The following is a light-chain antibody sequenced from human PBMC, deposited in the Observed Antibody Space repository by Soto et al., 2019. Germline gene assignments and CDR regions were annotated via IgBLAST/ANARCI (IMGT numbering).Light chain of an antibody. Sequence: DIQMTQSPSILSASVGDRVTITCRASQTLRTWLAWYQQKPGKAPKLLIYDVSILQSGVPSRFSGSGSGTEFTLTISSLQPDDFATYYCQQYNGYPLTFGGGTKVEFK. V-gene: IGKV1-5*01. J-gene: IGKJ4*01. CDR3: QQYNGYPLT. CDR2: DVS. CDR1: QTLRTW.